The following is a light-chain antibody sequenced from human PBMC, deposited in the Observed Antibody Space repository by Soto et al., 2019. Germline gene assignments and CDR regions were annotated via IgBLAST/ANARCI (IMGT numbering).Light chain of an antibody. J-gene: IGKJ5*01. CDR1: QSVLYNFNNKKY. Sequence: DIVMTQSPDSLAVSLGERATINCKSSQSVLYNFNNKKYLAWYQQKPGQPPKLLIYWASTRESGVPDRFSGSGSGTDFTLTIGSLQAEDVAVYYCQQYYSIPITFGQGTRLEMK. CDR3: QQYYSIPIT. CDR2: WAS. V-gene: IGKV4-1*01.